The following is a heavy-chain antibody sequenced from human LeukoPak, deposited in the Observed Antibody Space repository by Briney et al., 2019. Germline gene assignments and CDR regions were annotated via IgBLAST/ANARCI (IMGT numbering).Heavy chain of an antibody. D-gene: IGHD2-15*01. CDR3: ARVRMVADSYFDY. CDR1: GFTVSSNY. V-gene: IGHV3-66*01. J-gene: IGHJ4*02. CDR2: IYSGGST. Sequence: PGGSLRLSCAASGFTVSSNYMSWVRQAPGKGLEWVSVIYSGGSTYYADSVKGRFTISRDNSKNTLYLQMYSLRAEDTAVYYCARVRMVADSYFDYWGQGTLVTVSS.